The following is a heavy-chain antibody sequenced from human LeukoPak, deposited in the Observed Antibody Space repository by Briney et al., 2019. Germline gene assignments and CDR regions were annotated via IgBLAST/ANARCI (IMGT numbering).Heavy chain of an antibody. CDR2: INHSGST. D-gene: IGHD3-9*01. Sequence: SETLSLTCAVYGGSFSGYYWSWIRQPPGKGLEWIGEINHSGSTNYNPSLKSRVTISVDTSKNQFSLKLSSVTAADTAVYYCARGRYFSPDLDYWGQGTLVTVSS. CDR3: ARGRYFSPDLDY. V-gene: IGHV4-34*01. J-gene: IGHJ4*02. CDR1: GGSFSGYY.